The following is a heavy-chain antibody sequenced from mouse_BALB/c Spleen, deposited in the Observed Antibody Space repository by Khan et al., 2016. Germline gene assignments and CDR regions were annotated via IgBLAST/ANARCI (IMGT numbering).Heavy chain of an antibody. CDR3: SREPRAMDY. J-gene: IGHJ4*01. V-gene: IGHV9-3*02. CDR2: INTNTGEP. Sequence: QIQLVQSGPELKKPGETVKISCKTSGYTFTNYGMNWVKQVPGMGLKCMGWINTNTGEPTYAEEFKGRFAFSLETSASTAYLHINNIKNEDTATYFCSREPRAMDYWGQGTSVTVSS. CDR1: GYTFTNYG.